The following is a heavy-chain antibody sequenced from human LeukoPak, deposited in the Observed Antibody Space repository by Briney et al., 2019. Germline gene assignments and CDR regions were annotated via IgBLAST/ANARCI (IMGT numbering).Heavy chain of an antibody. J-gene: IGHJ2*01. V-gene: IGHV5-51*01. CDR3: ARLFYSDSSIQLYFCFDL. Sequence: GESPKISWKGFGYSFSDYWIGWVRQLPRKGLELMGMIYSGNSDTRYSPCFEGPVNISDDKVISNAFLEWNSLKASDYAVYSCARLFYSDSSIQLYFCFDLWGRGTQVTVSS. CDR2: IYSGNSDT. D-gene: IGHD3-22*01. CDR1: GYSFSDYW.